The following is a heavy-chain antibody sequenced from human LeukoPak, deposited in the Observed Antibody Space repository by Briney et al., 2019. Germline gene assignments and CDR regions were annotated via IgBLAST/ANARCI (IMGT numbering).Heavy chain of an antibody. CDR1: GGTFSGSA. V-gene: IGHV1-69*13. J-gene: IGHJ1*01. Sequence: SVKVSCKTSGGTFSGSAFTWVRQAPGQGLQWMGEIIPSFGAADYPENFQDRLIISADASTRTAYMELSSLKSDDTAVYFCATGSEFQLPIAGWFLSWGQGTLVTVSS. CDR2: IIPSFGAA. D-gene: IGHD6-19*01. CDR3: ATGSEFQLPIAGWFLS.